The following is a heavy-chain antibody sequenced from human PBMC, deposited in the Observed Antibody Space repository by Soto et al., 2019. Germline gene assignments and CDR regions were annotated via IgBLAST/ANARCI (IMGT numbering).Heavy chain of an antibody. CDR2: INPNSGGT. V-gene: IGHV1-2*04. CDR3: ARGRNIVATIGVDYYYYMDV. Sequence: ASVKVSCKASGYTFTGYYMHWVRQAPGQGLEWMGWINPNSGGTNYAQKFQGWVTMTRDTSISTAYMELSRLRSDDTAVYYCARGRNIVATIGVDYYYYMDVWGKGTTVTVSS. D-gene: IGHD5-12*01. CDR1: GYTFTGYY. J-gene: IGHJ6*03.